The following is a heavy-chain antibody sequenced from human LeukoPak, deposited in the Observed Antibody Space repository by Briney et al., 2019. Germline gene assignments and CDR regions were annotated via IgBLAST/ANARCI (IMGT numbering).Heavy chain of an antibody. CDR2: IRSKANSYAT. Sequence: PGGSLRLSCAASGFTFSSSAMHWVRQASGKGLEWVGRIRSKANSYATAYAASVKGRFTISRDDSKNTAYLQMNSLKTEDTAVYYCTYPKCIAARPYSYYYYYMDVWGKGTTVTVSS. CDR3: TYPKCIAARPYSYYYYYMDV. J-gene: IGHJ6*03. V-gene: IGHV3-73*01. CDR1: GFTFSSSA. D-gene: IGHD6-6*01.